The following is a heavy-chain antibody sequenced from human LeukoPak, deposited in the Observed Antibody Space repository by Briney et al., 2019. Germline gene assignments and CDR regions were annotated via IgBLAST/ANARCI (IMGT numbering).Heavy chain of an antibody. V-gene: IGHV4-59*01. CDR1: GGSISSYY. Sequence: SETLSLTCTVSGGSISSYYWSWIRQPPGKGLEWIGYIYYSGSTNYNPSLKSRVTISVDTSKNQFSLKLSSVTAADTAVYYCARLGGYCSGGSCSRWFDPWGQGTLVTVSS. D-gene: IGHD2-15*01. J-gene: IGHJ5*02. CDR3: ARLGGYCSGGSCSRWFDP. CDR2: IYYSGST.